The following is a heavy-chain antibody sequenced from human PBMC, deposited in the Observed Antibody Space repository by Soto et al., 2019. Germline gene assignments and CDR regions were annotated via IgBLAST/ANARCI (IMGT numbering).Heavy chain of an antibody. D-gene: IGHD4-4*01. Sequence: GESLKISCKGSGYGFTSYWISWVRQMPGKGLEWMGRIDPSDSYTNYSPSFQGHVTISADKSISTAYLQWSSLKASDTAMYYCARTVTTSYYYYGMDVWGQGTTVTVSS. CDR1: GYGFTSYW. CDR3: ARTVTTSYYYYGMDV. J-gene: IGHJ6*02. CDR2: IDPSDSYT. V-gene: IGHV5-10-1*01.